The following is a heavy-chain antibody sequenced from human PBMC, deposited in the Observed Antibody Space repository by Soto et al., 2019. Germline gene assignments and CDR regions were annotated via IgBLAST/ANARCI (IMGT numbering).Heavy chain of an antibody. V-gene: IGHV3-9*01. J-gene: IGHJ6*02. Sequence: EVQLVESGGGWVQPGRSLRLSCAASGFTFDVYAMHWVRQAPGKGLEWVSGINYNSGSVGYADSVKGRFTISRDNAKNSLHLQMNSLRAEDTAVYYCARDRLMATAGTARHYFGLDVWGQGTTVTVSS. D-gene: IGHD5-18*01. CDR1: GFTFDVYA. CDR3: ARDRLMATAGTARHYFGLDV. CDR2: INYNSGSV.